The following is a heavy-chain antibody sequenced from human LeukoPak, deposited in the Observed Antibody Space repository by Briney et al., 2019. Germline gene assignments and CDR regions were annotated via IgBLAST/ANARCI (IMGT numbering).Heavy chain of an antibody. J-gene: IGHJ3*02. CDR1: GFTFSTYG. CDR2: IRYDGSNK. CDR3: ARGVTIFGVDTPDAFDI. D-gene: IGHD3-3*01. Sequence: GGSLRLSCEASGFTFSTYGMHWVRQAPGKGLEWVAFIRYDGSNKYYADSVRGRFTVSRDNAKNSLYLQMNSLRAEDTAVYYCARGVTIFGVDTPDAFDIWGQGTMVTVSS. V-gene: IGHV3-30*02.